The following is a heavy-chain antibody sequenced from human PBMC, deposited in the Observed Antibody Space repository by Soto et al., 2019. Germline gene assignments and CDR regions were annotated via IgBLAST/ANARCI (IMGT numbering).Heavy chain of an antibody. Sequence: SETLSLTCTVSGGSISDYYWSWIRQPPGKGLEWIGYILYTGYTNYNPSLKSRITISIDTSRNQFSLRLSSVTAADTAVYYCARERGEWFGDLLPHGWFDHWSQGTLVTVSS. CDR3: ARERGEWFGDLLPHGWFDH. D-gene: IGHD3-10*01. V-gene: IGHV4-59*01. CDR1: GGSISDYY. J-gene: IGHJ5*02. CDR2: ILYTGYT.